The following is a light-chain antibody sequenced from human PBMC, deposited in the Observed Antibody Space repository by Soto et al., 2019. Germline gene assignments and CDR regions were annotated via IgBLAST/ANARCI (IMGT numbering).Light chain of an antibody. CDR2: GAS. CDR3: QHYNNWPPWT. CDR1: QRISSN. Sequence: EVVMTQSPATLSVSPGERATLSCRASQRISSNLAWSQQRRGQAPRLLIYGASTRAPGSPARFSGSGSETEFTLTTSSLQSEDLAVDDCQHYNNWPPWTFGQGTKVEIK. V-gene: IGKV3-15*01. J-gene: IGKJ1*01.